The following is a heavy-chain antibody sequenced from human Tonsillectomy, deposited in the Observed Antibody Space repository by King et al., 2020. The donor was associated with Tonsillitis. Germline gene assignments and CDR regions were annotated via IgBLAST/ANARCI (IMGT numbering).Heavy chain of an antibody. CDR3: ARLRWYPNSYYFAY. CDR1: GGSISSNSHY. Sequence: LQLQESGPGLVKPSETLSLTCTVSGGSISSNSHYWGWIRQPPGKGLEWIASVYYSGSTFYTPSLKSRVTISIDTSKNQFSLNLTSVSAADTAVYFCARLRWYPNSYYFAYWGPGALVSVSS. J-gene: IGHJ4*02. CDR2: VYYSGST. V-gene: IGHV4-39*07. D-gene: IGHD4-23*01.